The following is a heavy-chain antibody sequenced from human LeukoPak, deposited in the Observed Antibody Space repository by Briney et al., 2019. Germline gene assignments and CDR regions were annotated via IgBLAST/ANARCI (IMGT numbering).Heavy chain of an antibody. CDR2: VNGLGDYT. CDR3: AKDGPIVIQPPAIRAPPNWFDS. J-gene: IGHJ5*01. D-gene: IGHD2-2*01. V-gene: IGHV3-23*01. CDR1: GINFSNYV. Sequence: PGGSLRLSCEDSGINFSNYVMNWVRQAPGQGVEWVSSVNGLGDYTSYADSVKCRFSISRDNSKNTLYLQMNSLRAEDTAVYSCAKDGPIVIQPPAIRAPPNWFDSWGQGTLVTVSS.